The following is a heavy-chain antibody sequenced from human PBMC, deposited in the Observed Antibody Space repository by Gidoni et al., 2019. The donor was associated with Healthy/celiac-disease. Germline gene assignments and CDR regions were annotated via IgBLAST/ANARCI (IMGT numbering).Heavy chain of an antibody. J-gene: IGHJ6*02. Sequence: QVQLVQSGAEVKKPGASVKVSCKASGYTFTSYDLNWVRQATGQGLEWMGWMNPNSGNTGYAQKFQGRVTMTRNTSISTAYMELSSLRSEDTAVYYCARRYMVRGVIITGGYYYGMDVWGQGTTVTVSS. CDR1: GYTFTSYD. D-gene: IGHD3-10*01. V-gene: IGHV1-8*01. CDR3: ARRYMVRGVIITGGYYYGMDV. CDR2: MNPNSGNT.